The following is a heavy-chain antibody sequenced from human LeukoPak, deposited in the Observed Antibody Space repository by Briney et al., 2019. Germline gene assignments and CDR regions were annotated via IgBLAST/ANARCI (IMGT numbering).Heavy chain of an antibody. J-gene: IGHJ4*02. Sequence: SETLSLTCAVSGSSVSSGGYSWSWIRQPPGKGLEWIGYIYHSGSTYYNPSLKSRVTISVDRSKNQFSLKLSSVTAADTAVYYCARANGDYDPFDYWGQGTLVTVSS. CDR3: ARANGDYDPFDY. D-gene: IGHD4-17*01. CDR2: IYHSGST. V-gene: IGHV4-30-2*01. CDR1: GSSVSSGGYS.